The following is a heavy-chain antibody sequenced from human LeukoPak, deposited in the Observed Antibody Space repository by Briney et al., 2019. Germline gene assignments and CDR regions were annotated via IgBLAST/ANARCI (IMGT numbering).Heavy chain of an antibody. CDR1: GGTFSSSA. V-gene: IGHV1-69*04. CDR2: IIPLLGIA. CDR3: ASVKYSYGPYYFDY. Sequence: SVKVSCKASGGTFSSSAISWVRQAPGQGLEWMGRIIPLLGIANYAQKFQGRVTITADKSTSTGYMELSSLRSEDTAVYYCASVKYSYGPYYFDYWGQGTLVTVSS. J-gene: IGHJ4*02. D-gene: IGHD5-18*01.